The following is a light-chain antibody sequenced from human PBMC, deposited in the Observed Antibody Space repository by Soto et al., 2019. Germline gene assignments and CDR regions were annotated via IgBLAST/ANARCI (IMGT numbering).Light chain of an antibody. Sequence: EIVLTQSPATLSLSPGERATLSCRASQSVSSYLAWYQQKPGQAPRLLIYDASNRATGIPARFSGSGSGTDFTLTISSLEPEDFAVYYCQPGSNLLTFGQGTKLEIK. J-gene: IGKJ2*01. V-gene: IGKV3-11*01. CDR1: QSVSSY. CDR3: QPGSNLLT. CDR2: DAS.